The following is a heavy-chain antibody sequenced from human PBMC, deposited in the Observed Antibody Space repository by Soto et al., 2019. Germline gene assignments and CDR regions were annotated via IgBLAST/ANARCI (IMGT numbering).Heavy chain of an antibody. V-gene: IGHV4-4*02. CDR3: ARNSLSTSLGGGLDD. Sequence: SETLSLTCAVSGGSISSSNWWSWVRQPPGKGLEWIGSIYYSGSTYYNPSLKSRVTISVDTSKNQFSLKLSSVTAADTAMYYCARNSLSTSLGGGLDDWGQGTQVTVSS. D-gene: IGHD2-2*01. CDR1: GGSISSSNW. CDR2: IYYSGST. J-gene: IGHJ4*02.